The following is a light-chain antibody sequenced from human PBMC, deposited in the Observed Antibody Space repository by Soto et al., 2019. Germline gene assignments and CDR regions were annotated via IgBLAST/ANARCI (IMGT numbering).Light chain of an antibody. Sequence: QSALTQPASVSGSPGQSITISCTGTSSDVGSYNLVYWYQQHPGKAPKLMIYEGSKRPSGVSNRFSGSKSGNTASLTISGLESEDGAEYYSTSYAGSSTAKVFGGGTQLTVL. CDR2: EGS. V-gene: IGLV2-23*01. J-gene: IGLJ2*01. CDR3: TSYAGSSTAKV. CDR1: SSDVGSYNL.